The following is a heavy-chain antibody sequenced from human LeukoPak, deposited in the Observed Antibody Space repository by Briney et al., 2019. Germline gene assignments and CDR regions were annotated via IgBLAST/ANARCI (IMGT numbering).Heavy chain of an antibody. CDR3: ASSPMTTVTTFSNY. D-gene: IGHD4-17*01. Sequence: GGSLRLSCAASGFTFSDYYMSWIRQAPGKGLEWVSYISSSGSTIYYADSVKGRFTISRDNAKNSLYLQMNSLRAEDTAVYYCASSPMTTVTTFSNYWGQGTLDTVSS. J-gene: IGHJ4*02. CDR1: GFTFSDYY. V-gene: IGHV3-11*01. CDR2: ISSSGSTI.